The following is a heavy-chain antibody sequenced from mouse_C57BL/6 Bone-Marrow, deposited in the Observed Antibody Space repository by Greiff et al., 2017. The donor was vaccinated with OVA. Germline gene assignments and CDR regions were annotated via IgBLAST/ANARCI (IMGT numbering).Heavy chain of an antibody. D-gene: IGHD2-2*01. J-gene: IGHJ4*01. CDR1: GFTFSDYG. CDR2: ISSVSSTI. V-gene: IGHV5-17*01. CDR3: ARPNGFYYAMDY. Sequence: EVKLVESGGGLVKPGGSLKLSCAASGFTFSDYGMHWVRQAPEKGLEWVAYISSVSSTIYYADTVKGRFTISRDNAKNTLFLQMTSLRSEDTAMYYCARPNGFYYAMDYWGQGTSVTVSS.